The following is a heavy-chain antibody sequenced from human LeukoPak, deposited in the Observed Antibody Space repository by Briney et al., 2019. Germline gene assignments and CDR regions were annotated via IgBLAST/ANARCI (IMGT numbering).Heavy chain of an antibody. J-gene: IGHJ5*02. CDR3: ARAAGYCSSTSCYGNYNCFDP. CDR2: IYTSGST. D-gene: IGHD2-2*01. V-gene: IGHV4-61*02. CDR1: GGSISSGSYY. Sequence: PSQTLSLTCTVSGGSISSGSYYWSWIRQPAGRGLEWIGRIYTSGSTNYNPSLKSRVTISVDTSKNQFSLKLSSVTAADTAVYYCARAAGYCSSTSCYGNYNCFDPWGQGTLVTVSS.